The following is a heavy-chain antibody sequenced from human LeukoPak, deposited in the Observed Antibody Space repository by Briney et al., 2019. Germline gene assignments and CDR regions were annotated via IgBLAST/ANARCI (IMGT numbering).Heavy chain of an antibody. D-gene: IGHD2-15*01. Sequence: GGSLRLSCAASGFTFSSYSLNWVRQAPGKGLEWVSFISSSSITIYYADSVKGRFTISRDNAEKSLYLQMNSLRAEDTAVYYCARDRGGSYSAIDYWGQGTLATVSS. CDR3: ARDRGGSYSAIDY. CDR1: GFTFSSYS. CDR2: ISSSSITI. V-gene: IGHV3-48*04. J-gene: IGHJ4*02.